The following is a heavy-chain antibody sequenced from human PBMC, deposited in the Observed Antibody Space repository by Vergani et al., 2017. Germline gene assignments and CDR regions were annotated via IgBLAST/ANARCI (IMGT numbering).Heavy chain of an antibody. CDR3: AKAGSVTSGSLQYNFYMDV. D-gene: IGHD3-10*01. J-gene: IGHJ6*03. CDR2: ISNDGSKK. CDR1: GFSFSSHA. V-gene: IGHV3-30*18. Sequence: VQLAESGGGRVQPGRSLRLSCAASGFSFSSHAIHWVRQAPGKGLEWVAVISNDGSKKYYADSVKGRFTISRANAKNTLDLQMNSLRTQDTAVYYCAKAGSVTSGSLQYNFYMDVWGKGTTVTVS.